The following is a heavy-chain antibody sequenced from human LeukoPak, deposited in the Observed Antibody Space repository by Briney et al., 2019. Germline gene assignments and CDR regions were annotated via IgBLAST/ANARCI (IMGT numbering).Heavy chain of an antibody. Sequence: GGSLRLSCAASGFTFRSYAMHWVRQAPGKGLEWVAVISYDGSKKHYADSVKGRFTISRDNSKNTVYLQMNSLRAEDTAVYYCARDRGIAKYYHYYGMDVWGQGTTVTVSS. J-gene: IGHJ6*02. D-gene: IGHD6-13*01. V-gene: IGHV3-30-3*01. CDR2: ISYDGSKK. CDR3: ARDRGIAKYYHYYGMDV. CDR1: GFTFRSYA.